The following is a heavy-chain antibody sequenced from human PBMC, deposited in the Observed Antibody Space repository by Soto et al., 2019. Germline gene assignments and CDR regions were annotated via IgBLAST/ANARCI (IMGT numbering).Heavy chain of an antibody. CDR2: IYYSGST. CDR1: GGSISSGDYY. J-gene: IGHJ6*02. Sequence: QVQLQESGPGLVKPSQTLSLTCTVSGGSISSGDYYWSWIRQPPGKGLEWIGYIYYSGSTYYNPSIKSRVTRSVDTSKNQFSLKLSSVTAADTAVYYCVMIDGGYGDYVYYYFGMDVWGQGTTVIVSS. CDR3: VMIDGGYGDYVYYYFGMDV. D-gene: IGHD4-17*01. V-gene: IGHV4-30-4*01.